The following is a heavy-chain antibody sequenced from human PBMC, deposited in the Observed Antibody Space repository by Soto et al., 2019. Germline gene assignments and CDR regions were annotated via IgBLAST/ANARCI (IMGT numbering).Heavy chain of an antibody. Sequence: SVKGRFTISRDNAKNSVYLQMNSLRAEDTAVYYCARVGWELLLDHFDHLGQGTLVTVSS. D-gene: IGHD1-26*01. J-gene: IGHJ4*02. CDR3: ARVGWELLLDHFDH. V-gene: IGHV3-48*01.